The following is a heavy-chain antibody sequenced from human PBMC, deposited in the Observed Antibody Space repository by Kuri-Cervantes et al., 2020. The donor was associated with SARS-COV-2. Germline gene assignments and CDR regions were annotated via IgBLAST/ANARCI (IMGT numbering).Heavy chain of an antibody. CDR2: IIPIFGTA. J-gene: IGHJ4*02. CDR1: GGTFSSYA. D-gene: IGHD5-24*01. CDR3: ARGGEMATITPTFDC. V-gene: IGHV1-69*06. Sequence: SVKVSCKASGGTFSSYAISWVRQAPGQGLEWMGGIIPIFGTANYAQKFQGRVTITADKSTSTAYMELSSLRSEDTAVYYCARGGEMATITPTFDCWGQGTLVTVSS.